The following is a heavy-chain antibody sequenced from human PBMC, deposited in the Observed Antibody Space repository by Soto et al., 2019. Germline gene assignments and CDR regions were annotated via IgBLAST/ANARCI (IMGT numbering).Heavy chain of an antibody. CDR2: ISHTGSP. D-gene: IGHD1-1*01. V-gene: IGHV4-39*01. CDR3: ASQLESTTYFDY. Sequence: LQLQESGPGLVEPSGNLSLPCTVSGGSLSNSDFFLGWVRPPPRKGLEWVGTISHTGSPRYNPSLKSRVTISVDTSKNQFSLRLPSVTAADTAVFYCASQLESTTYFDYWGRGTLVTVSS. CDR1: GGSLSNSDFF. J-gene: IGHJ4*02.